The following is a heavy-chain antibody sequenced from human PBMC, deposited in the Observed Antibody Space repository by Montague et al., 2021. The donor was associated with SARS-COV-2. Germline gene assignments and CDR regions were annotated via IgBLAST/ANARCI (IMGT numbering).Heavy chain of an antibody. J-gene: IGHJ6*02. CDR3: ARDLLVQLSRGMDV. Sequence: SLRLSCAASGFTFSSYAMHWVRQAPGKGLEWVAVISYDGSNKYYADSVKGRFTISRDNSKNTLYLQMNSLRAEDTAVYYCARDLLVQLSRGMDVWGQGTMVTVSS. CDR2: ISYDGSNK. D-gene: IGHD5-18*01. V-gene: IGHV3-30*04. CDR1: GFTFSSYA.